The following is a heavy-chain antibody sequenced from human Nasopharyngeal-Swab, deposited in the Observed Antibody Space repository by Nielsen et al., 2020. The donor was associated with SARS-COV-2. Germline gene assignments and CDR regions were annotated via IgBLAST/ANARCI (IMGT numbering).Heavy chain of an antibody. CDR3: ARDGSRFLEWLLAYYFDY. Sequence: GESLKISCAASGFTFSSYSMNWVRQAPGEGLEWVSYISSSSSTIYYADSVKGRFTISRDNAKNPLYLQMNSLRAEDTAVYYCARDGSRFLEWLLAYYFDYWGQGALVTVSS. J-gene: IGHJ4*02. V-gene: IGHV3-48*04. CDR2: ISSSSSTI. D-gene: IGHD3-3*01. CDR1: GFTFSSYS.